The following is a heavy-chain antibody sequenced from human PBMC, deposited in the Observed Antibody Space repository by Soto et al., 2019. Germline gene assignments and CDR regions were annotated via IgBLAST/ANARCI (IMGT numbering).Heavy chain of an antibody. CDR1: GFTFSSYW. CDR3: ARDEGHEDWFDP. CDR2: INSDGSST. J-gene: IGHJ5*02. V-gene: IGHV3-74*01. Sequence: EVQLVESGGGLVQPGGSLRLSCAASGFTFSSYWMHWVRQAPGKGLVRVSRINSDGSSTSYADSVKGRFTISRDNAKNTLYLQMNSLRAEDTAVYYCARDEGHEDWFDPWGQGTLVTVSS.